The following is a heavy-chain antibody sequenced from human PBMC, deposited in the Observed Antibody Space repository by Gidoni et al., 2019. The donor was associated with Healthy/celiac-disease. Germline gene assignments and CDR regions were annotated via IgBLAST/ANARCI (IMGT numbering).Heavy chain of an antibody. CDR1: GYTFTGYY. J-gene: IGHJ6*02. Sequence: QVQLVQSGAEVKKPGASVKVSCKASGYTFTGYYMHWVRQAPGQGLEWMGWINPNSGGTNYAQKFQGRVTMTRDTSISTAYMELSRLTSDDTAVYYCARVEGGIAYYYAMDVWGQGTTVTVSS. V-gene: IGHV1-2*02. CDR2: INPNSGGT. D-gene: IGHD1-26*01. CDR3: ARVEGGIAYYYAMDV.